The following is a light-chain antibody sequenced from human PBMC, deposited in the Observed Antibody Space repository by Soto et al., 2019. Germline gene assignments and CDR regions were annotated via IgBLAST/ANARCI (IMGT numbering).Light chain of an antibody. Sequence: SVLTQSPRTLTLSPGERATLSCRASQSVSNNYLAWYQQKPGQAPRLLIYGASNRATGIPDRFSGSGSGTDFTLTISRLEPEDFAVYYCQQYGSSGTFGQGTKVDI. CDR1: QSVSNNY. CDR3: QQYGSSGT. J-gene: IGKJ1*01. CDR2: GAS. V-gene: IGKV3-20*01.